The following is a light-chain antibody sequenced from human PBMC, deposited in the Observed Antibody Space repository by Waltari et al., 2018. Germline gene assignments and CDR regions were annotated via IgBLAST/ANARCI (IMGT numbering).Light chain of an antibody. V-gene: IGLV2-14*01. CDR3: SSYRDSKTLLYV. J-gene: IGLJ1*01. CDR1: SSDVGGYNY. Sequence: QSALTQPASVSGSPGQSIPISCTGTSSDVGGYNYVSWYQQYPGKAPKLIIYEVTNRPSGVSNRFSGSKSGNTASLTISGLQSEDEADYFCSSYRDSKTLLYVFGTGTTVTVL. CDR2: EVT.